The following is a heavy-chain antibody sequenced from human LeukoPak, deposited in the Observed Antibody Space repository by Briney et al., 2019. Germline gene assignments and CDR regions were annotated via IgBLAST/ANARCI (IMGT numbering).Heavy chain of an antibody. CDR2: IYYDQTT. J-gene: IGHJ4*02. Sequence: SETLSLTCTVSVDSISSRSDYWGWIRQPPGKGLEWIGSIYYDQTTYYNPSLKSRVIISVDMSKNQFSLRLSSVTAADTAVYYCARTYTSFDYWGQGTLVTVSS. CDR1: VDSISSRSDY. V-gene: IGHV4-39*01. CDR3: ARTYTSFDY. D-gene: IGHD1-14*01.